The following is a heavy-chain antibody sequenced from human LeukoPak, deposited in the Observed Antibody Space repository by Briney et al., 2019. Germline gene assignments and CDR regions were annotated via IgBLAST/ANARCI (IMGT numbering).Heavy chain of an antibody. D-gene: IGHD3-3*01. CDR1: GFDFSNNG. CDR2: INKDGGIT. J-gene: IGHJ4*02. CDR3: VRLLDLDF. V-gene: IGHV3-74*01. Sequence: GGSLRLSCGASGFDFSNNGMHWVRQAPGKGLVWVSRINKDGGITDYADSVKGRFTISRDNAKNTLYLQMNSLRVEDTAVYYCVRLLDLDFWGQGTLVTVSS.